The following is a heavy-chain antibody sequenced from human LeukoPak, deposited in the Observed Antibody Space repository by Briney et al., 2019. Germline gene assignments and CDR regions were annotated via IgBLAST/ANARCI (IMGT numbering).Heavy chain of an antibody. CDR3: ASARSYDFWSGYYRSFDY. Sequence: ASVKVSRKASGYTFTSYGISWVRQAPGQGLEWMGWISTYNGDTNYAQKLQGRVTMTTDTSTNTAYMELSSLRSEDTAVYYCASARSYDFWSGYYRSFDYWGQGTLVTVSS. CDR1: GYTFTSYG. J-gene: IGHJ4*02. V-gene: IGHV1-18*01. D-gene: IGHD3-3*01. CDR2: ISTYNGDT.